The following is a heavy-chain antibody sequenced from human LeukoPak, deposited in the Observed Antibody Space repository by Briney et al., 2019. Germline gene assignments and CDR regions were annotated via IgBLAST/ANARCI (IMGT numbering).Heavy chain of an antibody. D-gene: IGHD3-10*01. CDR2: IYPGDSDT. Sequence: GESLKISCKGSGYSFTSYWIGWVRQMPGKGLEWMGIIYPGDSDTRYSPSFQGQVTISADKSISTAYLQWSSLKASDTAMYYCARQRKTWLARGGYYYYYMDVWGKGTTVTISS. CDR3: ARQRKTWLARGGYYYYYMDV. CDR1: GYSFTSYW. J-gene: IGHJ6*03. V-gene: IGHV5-51*01.